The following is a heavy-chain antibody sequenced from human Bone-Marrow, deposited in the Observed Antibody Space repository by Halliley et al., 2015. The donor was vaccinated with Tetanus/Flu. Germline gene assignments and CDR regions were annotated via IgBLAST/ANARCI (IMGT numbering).Heavy chain of an antibody. Sequence: EINRRGTTNYTPSLKGRVTISGDTSKTQCSLKLSPVPAADTAVYYCARRTPTVRYYYYGMDVWGQGSTVTVSS. J-gene: IGHJ6*02. CDR3: ARRTPTVRYYYYGMDV. CDR2: INRRGTT. D-gene: IGHD3-10*01. V-gene: IGHV4-34*01.